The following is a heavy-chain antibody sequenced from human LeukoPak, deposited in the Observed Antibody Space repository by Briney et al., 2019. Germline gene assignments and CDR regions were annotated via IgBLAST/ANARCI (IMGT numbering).Heavy chain of an antibody. V-gene: IGHV1-18*01. Sequence: ASVKVSCKTSGYRFTSYGISWVRQAPGQGLEWMGWINTYNGNTNYAQKLQGRVTMTTDTSASTAYMELRSLRSDDTALYYCARDIHRDGYMGYWGQGSLVTVSS. J-gene: IGHJ4*02. CDR1: GYRFTSYG. CDR3: ARDIHRDGYMGY. D-gene: IGHD5-24*01. CDR2: INTYNGNT.